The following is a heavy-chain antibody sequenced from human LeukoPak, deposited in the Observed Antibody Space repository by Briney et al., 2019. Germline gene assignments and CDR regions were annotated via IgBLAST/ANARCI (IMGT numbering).Heavy chain of an antibody. CDR3: AREKIGDGNWFDP. CDR2: IYYSGST. CDR1: GGSISSGGYY. V-gene: IGHV4-31*03. D-gene: IGHD3-16*01. J-gene: IGHJ5*02. Sequence: PSQTLSLTCTVSGGSISSGGYYWSWIRQHPGKGLEWIGYIYYSGSTYYNPSLKSRVTISVDTSKNQFSLKLSSVTAADTAVYYCAREKIGDGNWFDPWAREPWSPSPQ.